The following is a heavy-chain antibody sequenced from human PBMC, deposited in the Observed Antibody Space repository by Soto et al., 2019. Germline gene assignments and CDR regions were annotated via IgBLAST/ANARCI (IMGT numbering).Heavy chain of an antibody. CDR3: ARGGYCGGDCYSMGNYYGMDV. Sequence: GGSLRLSCAASGFTVSSNYMSWVRQAPGKGLEYVSAISSNGGSTYYANSVKGRFTISRDNSKNTLYLQMGSLRAEDMAVYYCARGGYCGGDCYSMGNYYGMDVWGQGTTVTVSS. J-gene: IGHJ6*02. CDR2: ISSNGGST. D-gene: IGHD2-21*02. CDR1: GFTVSSNY. V-gene: IGHV3-64*01.